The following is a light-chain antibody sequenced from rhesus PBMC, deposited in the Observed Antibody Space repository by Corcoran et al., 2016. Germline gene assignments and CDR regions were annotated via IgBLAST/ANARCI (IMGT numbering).Light chain of an antibody. V-gene: IGLV3-44*01. CDR2: YDS. J-gene: IGLJ1*01. Sequence: SYELTQPPTVSVSPGQRARSNGGGDNIGSEGVNWYQQKPPQAPVLVIYYDSERPAGIPERFSGSKSGNTATLTISGVEAGDEADYYCQVWDIRLAHYYIFGAGTRLTVL. CDR1: NIGSEG. CDR3: QVWDIRLAHYYI.